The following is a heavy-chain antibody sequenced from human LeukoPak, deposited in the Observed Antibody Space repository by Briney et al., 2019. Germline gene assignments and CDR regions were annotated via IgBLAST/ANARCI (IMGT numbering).Heavy chain of an antibody. CDR2: INPSGGST. CDR1: GYTVTSYY. V-gene: IGHV1-46*01. D-gene: IGHD2-21*01. J-gene: IGHJ4*02. Sequence: ASVKVSCKASGYTVTSYYMHWVRQAPGQGLEWMGIINPSGGSTSYAQKFQGRVTMTRDTSTSTVYMELSSLRSEDTAVYYCARESLLGDVDYWGQGTLVTVSS. CDR3: ARESLLGDVDY.